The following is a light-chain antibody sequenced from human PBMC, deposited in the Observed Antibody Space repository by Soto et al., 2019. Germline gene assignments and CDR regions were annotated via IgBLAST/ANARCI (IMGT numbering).Light chain of an antibody. CDR2: EVS. V-gene: IGLV2-14*01. J-gene: IGLJ3*02. Sequence: QSALTQPASVSGSTGQSITISCTGTSSDVGGYNYVSWYQQHPGKAPKLMVYEVSNRPSGVSNRFSGFKSGNTASLTISGLQTEDEADYYCSSYTRSATWVFGGGTKLTVL. CDR3: SSYTRSATWV. CDR1: SSDVGGYNY.